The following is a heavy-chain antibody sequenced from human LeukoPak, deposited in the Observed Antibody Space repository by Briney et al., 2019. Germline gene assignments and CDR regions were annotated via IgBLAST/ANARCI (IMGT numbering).Heavy chain of an antibody. V-gene: IGHV3-21*04. D-gene: IGHD3-10*01. CDR2: ISSSSSYI. J-gene: IGHJ6*02. CDR1: GFTFSSYS. CDR3: ARERTTMLPGGTDV. Sequence: PGGSLRLSCAASGFTFSSYSMNWVRQAPGKGLEWVSSISSSSSYIYYADSVKGRFTISRDNAKNSPDLQMNSLRAEDTAVYYCARERTTMLPGGTDVGGQGTTVTVSS.